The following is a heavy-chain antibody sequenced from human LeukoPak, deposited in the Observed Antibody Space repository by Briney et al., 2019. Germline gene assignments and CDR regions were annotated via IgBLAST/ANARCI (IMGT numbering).Heavy chain of an antibody. Sequence: PSETLSLTCTVSGGSISGYYWNWIRQPPGKGPEWIGYISYSGSTNYNPSLKSRVTISIDTSKNQFSLKVHSVTAADTAIYYCARHRAYYDSSGYYYYFDYWGQGTLVPVSS. J-gene: IGHJ4*02. V-gene: IGHV4-59*08. D-gene: IGHD3-22*01. CDR3: ARHRAYYDSSGYYYYFDY. CDR1: GGSISGYY. CDR2: ISYSGST.